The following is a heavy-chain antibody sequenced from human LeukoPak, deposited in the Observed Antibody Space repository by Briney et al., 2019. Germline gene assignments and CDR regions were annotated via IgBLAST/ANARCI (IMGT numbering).Heavy chain of an antibody. CDR2: ISSSSSYI. V-gene: IGHV3-21*01. CDR1: GFTFSSYS. CDR3: ARDGTEPGHIVVVTAYSDY. Sequence: GGSLRLSCAASGFTFSSYSMNWVRQAPGKGLEWVSSISSSSSYIYYADSVKGRFTISGDNAKNSLYLQMNSLRAEDTAVYYCARDGTEPGHIVVVTAYSDYWGQGTLVTVSS. J-gene: IGHJ4*02. D-gene: IGHD2-21*02.